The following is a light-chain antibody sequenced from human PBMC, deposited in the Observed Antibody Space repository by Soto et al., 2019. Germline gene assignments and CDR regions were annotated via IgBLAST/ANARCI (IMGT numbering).Light chain of an antibody. Sequence: EIVLTQSPDTLSLSPGERAALSCKASRSFASSYLAWYQQRPGQAPRLLIYAASIRASGIPDRFSGSGSGTDFTLTISRLEPEDSAVYYCQQYGPSPPYTVGQGTKLEIK. CDR1: RSFASSY. V-gene: IGKV3-20*01. J-gene: IGKJ2*01. CDR2: AAS. CDR3: QQYGPSPPYT.